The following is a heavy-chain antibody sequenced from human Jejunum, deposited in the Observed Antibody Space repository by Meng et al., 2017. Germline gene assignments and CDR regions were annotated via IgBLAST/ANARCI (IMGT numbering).Heavy chain of an antibody. CDR3: ARDGGVSGGQWLPAF. J-gene: IGHJ4*02. CDR2: IVPRFGSP. CDR1: GGTFSAYA. D-gene: IGHD6-19*01. V-gene: IGHV1-69*06. Sequence: SVKVSCKASGGTFSAYAYSWLRRAPGQGLEWLGGIVPRFGSPTYAESFQGRITITADTITNTVSMELSSLTSGDAAMYYCARDGGVSGGQWLPAFWGQGTKVTVSS.